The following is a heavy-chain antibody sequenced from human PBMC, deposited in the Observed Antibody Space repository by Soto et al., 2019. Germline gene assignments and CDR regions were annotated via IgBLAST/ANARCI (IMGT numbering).Heavy chain of an antibody. J-gene: IGHJ4*02. CDR1: GFTVSSNY. CDR3: ARENRANQISGYDYRGYFDY. D-gene: IGHD5-12*01. Sequence: GGSLRLSCAASGFTVSSNYMSWVRQAPGKGLDWVSVIYSGGSTYYADSVKGRFTISRDNSKNTLYLQMDSLRAEDTAVYYCARENRANQISGYDYRGYFDYWGQGTLVTVSS. V-gene: IGHV3-53*01. CDR2: IYSGGST.